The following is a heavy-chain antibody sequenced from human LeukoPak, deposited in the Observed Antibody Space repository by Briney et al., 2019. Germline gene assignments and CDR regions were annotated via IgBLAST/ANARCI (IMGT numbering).Heavy chain of an antibody. Sequence: GGSLRLSCAVSGFTFRSYEMNWVRQAPGKGGEWGSYISSSGSTIYYADSVKGGFTISRDNANNSLYLQMNSLRAEDTAVYYCAREAAAGSDYWGQGTLVTVSS. J-gene: IGHJ4*02. V-gene: IGHV3-48*03. CDR1: GFTFRSYE. CDR3: AREAAAGSDY. CDR2: ISSSGSTI. D-gene: IGHD6-13*01.